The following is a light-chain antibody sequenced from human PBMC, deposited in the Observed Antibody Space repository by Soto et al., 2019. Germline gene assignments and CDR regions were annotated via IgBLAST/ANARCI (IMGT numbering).Light chain of an antibody. J-gene: IGLJ2*01. CDR2: YDS. V-gene: IGLV3-21*04. CDR3: QGWDSSSDHVV. Sequence: SYELTQPPSVSVAPGKTARITCGGNNIGSKSVHWYQQKPGQAPVLVIYYDSDRPSGIPERFSGSNSGNTDTLTISRVEAGDEADYYCQGWDSSSDHVVFGGGTKLTVL. CDR1: NIGSKS.